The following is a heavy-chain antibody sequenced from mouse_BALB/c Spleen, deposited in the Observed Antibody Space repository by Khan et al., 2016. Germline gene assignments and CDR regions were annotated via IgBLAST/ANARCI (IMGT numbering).Heavy chain of an antibody. CDR2: ISYSGTT. CDR1: GDSITSGY. J-gene: IGHJ3*01. CDR3: TRGEGSWFAY. V-gene: IGHV3-8*02. Sequence: EVQFQESGPSLVKPSQTLSLTCSVTGDSITSGYWNWIRQFPGNKLEYMGYISYSGTTYYNPSLNSRISLTRDTSKNQYYLQLNSVSAEDIARYYCTRGEGSWFAYWGQGTLVTVSA.